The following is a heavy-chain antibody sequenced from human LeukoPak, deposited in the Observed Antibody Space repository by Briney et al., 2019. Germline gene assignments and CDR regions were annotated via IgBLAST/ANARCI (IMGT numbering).Heavy chain of an antibody. D-gene: IGHD5-24*01. CDR3: ARDRADGYSPHFDY. V-gene: IGHV1-2*02. CDR1: GYTFTDYY. CDR2: INPNSGGT. J-gene: IGHJ4*02. Sequence: ASVKVSCKASGYTFTDYYIQWVRQAPGQGLEWMGWINPNSGGTNYAQKFQGRVTMTRDTSISTAYMELSRLRSDDTAVYYCARDRADGYSPHFDYWGQGTLVTVSS.